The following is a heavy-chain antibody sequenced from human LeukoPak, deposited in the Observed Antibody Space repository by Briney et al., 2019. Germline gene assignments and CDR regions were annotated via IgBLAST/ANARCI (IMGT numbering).Heavy chain of an antibody. J-gene: IGHJ4*02. Sequence: GGSLRLSCVASGFTFSSYAMHWVRQAPSKGLEWVAVISYDGSNKYYADSVKGRFTISRDNSKNTLYLQMNSLRAEDTAVYYCAKCGYFDCHTLGHWGQGTLVTVSS. CDR3: AKCGYFDCHTLGH. CDR1: GFTFSSYA. V-gene: IGHV3-30-3*02. CDR2: ISYDGSNK. D-gene: IGHD3-9*01.